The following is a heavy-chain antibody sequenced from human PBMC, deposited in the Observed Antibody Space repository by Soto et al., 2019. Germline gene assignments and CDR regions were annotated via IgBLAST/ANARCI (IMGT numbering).Heavy chain of an antibody. CDR2: IYYSGST. CDR1: GGSISSYY. J-gene: IGHJ5*02. Sequence: SETLSLTCTVSGGSISSYYWSWIRQPPGKGLEWIGYIYYSGSTNYNPSLKSRVTISVDTSKNQFSLKLSSVTAADTAVYYCARVVGSWAYCGGDCYSGDPPNWFDPWGQGTLVTVS. V-gene: IGHV4-59*08. CDR3: ARVVGSWAYCGGDCYSGDPPNWFDP. D-gene: IGHD2-21*02.